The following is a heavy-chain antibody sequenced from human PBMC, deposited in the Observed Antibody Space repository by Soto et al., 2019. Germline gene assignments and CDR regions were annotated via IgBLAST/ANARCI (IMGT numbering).Heavy chain of an antibody. CDR1: GFTFSSYG. J-gene: IGHJ6*04. Sequence: QVQLVESGGGVVNPGRSLRLSCAASGFTFSSYGMHWVRQAPGKGLEWVAVISYDGSNKYYADSVKGRFTISRDNSKNTLYLQMNSLRAADTAVYYCKGSGDFDPFSTVEVWGKGTTVTVAS. CDR2: ISYDGSNK. D-gene: IGHD3-9*01. V-gene: IGHV3-30*03. CDR3: KGSGDFDPFSTVEV.